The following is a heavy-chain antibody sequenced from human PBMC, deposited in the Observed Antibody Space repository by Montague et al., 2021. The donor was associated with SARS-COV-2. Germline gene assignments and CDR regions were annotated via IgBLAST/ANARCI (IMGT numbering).Heavy chain of an antibody. CDR3: TIEGHITTICSGCPRNWFDP. V-gene: IGHV4-61*02. D-gene: IGHD2-2*01. CDR1: GDSISRNNLY. J-gene: IGHJ5*02. Sequence: TLSLTCTLSGDSISRNNLYWTWIRQPAGKVLEWIGRISTTGSPDYKSPLKSRATLSLDTTKNQFYLRLSSVTAADTAMYYCTIEGHITTICSGCPRNWFDPWGQGTLVTVSS. CDR2: ISTTGSP.